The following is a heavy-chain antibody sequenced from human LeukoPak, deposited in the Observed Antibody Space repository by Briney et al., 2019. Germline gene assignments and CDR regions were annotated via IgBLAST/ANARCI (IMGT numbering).Heavy chain of an antibody. Sequence: ASVKVSCKASGYTFIGYYMHWVRQAPGQGLEWMGWIDPYSGGTHFAQRFQGRVSMTLDTSISTAYMELTRPTSDDTAVYYCARDGVAGSSDAFDIWGQGTMVTVSA. CDR1: GYTFIGYY. V-gene: IGHV1-2*02. CDR3: ARDGVAGSSDAFDI. J-gene: IGHJ3*02. D-gene: IGHD6-19*01. CDR2: IDPYSGGT.